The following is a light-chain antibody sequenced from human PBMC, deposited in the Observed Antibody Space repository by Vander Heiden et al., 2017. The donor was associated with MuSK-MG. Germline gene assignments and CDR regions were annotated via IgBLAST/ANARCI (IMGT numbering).Light chain of an antibody. CDR3: QQEDYYSRT. Sequence: DIQMTQPPSTVSASVGDRVIITCRASQSIRGWLAWYQQRPGKAPNLLIYKASSLESGVPSRFSGSGSGTDFTLTISSLQADDFATYYCQQEDYYSRTFGQGTKVEIK. CDR2: KAS. CDR1: QSIRGW. J-gene: IGKJ1*01. V-gene: IGKV1-5*03.